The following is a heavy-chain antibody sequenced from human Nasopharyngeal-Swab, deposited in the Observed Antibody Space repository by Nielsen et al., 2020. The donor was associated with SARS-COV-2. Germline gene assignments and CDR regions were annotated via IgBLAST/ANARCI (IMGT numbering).Heavy chain of an antibody. CDR3: AREAGTFRAFDI. Sequence: VRQAPGKGLEWVAVIWYDGSNKYYADSVKGRFTISIDNSKNTLYLQMNSLRAEDTAVYYCAREAGTFRAFDIWGQGTMVTVSS. J-gene: IGHJ3*02. CDR2: IWYDGSNK. D-gene: IGHD3-16*01. V-gene: IGHV3-33*01.